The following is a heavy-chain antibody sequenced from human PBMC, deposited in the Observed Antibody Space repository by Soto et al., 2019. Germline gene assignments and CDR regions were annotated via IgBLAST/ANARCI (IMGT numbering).Heavy chain of an antibody. CDR3: ATSAAAPGNY. Sequence: EVHLVESGGGLVQPGGSLRLSCAASGFTFSSSWMSWVRQAPGPGLEWVANIKQDGSDKYYVDSVKGRFTISRDNAKNSLYLQMNSLRAEDTAVYYCATSAAAPGNYWGQGTLVTVSS. J-gene: IGHJ4*02. CDR2: IKQDGSDK. V-gene: IGHV3-7*01. CDR1: GFTFSSSW. D-gene: IGHD6-13*01.